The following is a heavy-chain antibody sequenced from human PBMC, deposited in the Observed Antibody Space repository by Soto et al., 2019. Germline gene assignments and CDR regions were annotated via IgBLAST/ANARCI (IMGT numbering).Heavy chain of an antibody. D-gene: IGHD6-13*01. CDR2: ISAYNGNT. J-gene: IGHJ5*02. V-gene: IGHV1-18*01. CDR1: CYTFRGYG. Sequence: SVKVSVKAACYTFRGYGIVWVRQAPGQGLEWMGWISAYNGNTNYAQKLQGRVTMTTDTSTSTAYMELRSLRSDDTAVYYCARDLIAAAGDNWFDPWGQGTLVTVSS. CDR3: ARDLIAAAGDNWFDP.